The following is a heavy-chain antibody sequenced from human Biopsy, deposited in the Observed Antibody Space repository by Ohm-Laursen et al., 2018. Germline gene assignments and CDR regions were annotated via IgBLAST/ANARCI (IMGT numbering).Heavy chain of an antibody. J-gene: IGHJ6*02. D-gene: IGHD1-1*01. CDR3: AKDVRVKVQLDGMDV. V-gene: IGHV3-9*01. Sequence: SLRLSCTASGFTFNHYAMQWVRQVPGKGLEWVSSISWSNDNIHYADSVKGRFTISRDNAKKLLYLQMNSLRAEDTALYYCAKDVRVKVQLDGMDVWGQGTTVTVSS. CDR2: ISWSNDNI. CDR1: GFTFNHYA.